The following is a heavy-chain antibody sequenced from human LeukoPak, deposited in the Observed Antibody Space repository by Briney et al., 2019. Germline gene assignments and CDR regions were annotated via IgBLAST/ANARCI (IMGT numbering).Heavy chain of an antibody. CDR3: ARGRGIAAAGIGPI. V-gene: IGHV1-2*02. Sequence: VASVKVSCKASGYTFTGYYMHWVRQAPGQGLEWMGWINPNSGGTNYAQKFQGRVTMTRDTSNSTAYMELSRLRSDDTAVYYCARGRGIAAAGIGPIWGQGTMVTVSS. J-gene: IGHJ3*02. CDR2: INPNSGGT. D-gene: IGHD6-13*01. CDR1: GYTFTGYY.